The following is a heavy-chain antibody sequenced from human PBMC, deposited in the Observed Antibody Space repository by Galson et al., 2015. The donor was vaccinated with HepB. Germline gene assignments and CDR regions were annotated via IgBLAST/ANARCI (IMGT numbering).Heavy chain of an antibody. CDR2: ISYDGSNT. V-gene: IGHV3-30-3*01. Sequence: SLRLSCAASGFTFRSYAMHWVPQVPGKGLEWVVVISYDGSNTYFADSVKGRFTISRDNSKNTLYLQMNSLRAEDTAVYYCARDSLGVAGVFDAFDIWGQGTMVTVSS. J-gene: IGHJ3*02. CDR1: GFTFRSYA. D-gene: IGHD6-19*01. CDR3: ARDSLGVAGVFDAFDI.